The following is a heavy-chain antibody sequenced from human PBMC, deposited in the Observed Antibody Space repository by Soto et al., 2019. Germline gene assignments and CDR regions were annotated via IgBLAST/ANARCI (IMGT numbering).Heavy chain of an antibody. Sequence: QVQLVESGGGVVQPGRSLRLSCAASGFTFSSYGMHWVRQAPGKGLEWVAVISYDGSNKYYADSVKGRFTISRDNSKNTLYLQMNSLRAEDTAVYYCASPTPADSSGYYPGAGGLDIWGQGTMVTVSS. CDR2: ISYDGSNK. D-gene: IGHD3-22*01. CDR1: GFTFSSYG. V-gene: IGHV3-30*03. CDR3: ASPTPADSSGYYPGAGGLDI. J-gene: IGHJ3*02.